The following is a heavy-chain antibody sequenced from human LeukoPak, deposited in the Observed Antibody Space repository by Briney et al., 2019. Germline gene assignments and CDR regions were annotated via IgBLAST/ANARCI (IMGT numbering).Heavy chain of an antibody. CDR2: ISSSSSQL. Sequence: GDSLTHLYAASGFTLKRFRMIWVRPATGKGLERFSYISSSSSQLYYADSVKGRFTISRDNAKNSLYLQMNSLRAEDTAVYYCARGGYGDYGRFDYWGQGTLVTVSS. J-gene: IGHJ4*02. CDR3: ARGGYGDYGRFDY. CDR1: GFTLKRFR. D-gene: IGHD4-17*01. V-gene: IGHV3-48*01.